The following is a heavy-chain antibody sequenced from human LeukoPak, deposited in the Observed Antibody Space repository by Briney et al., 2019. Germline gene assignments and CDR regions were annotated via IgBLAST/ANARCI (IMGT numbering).Heavy chain of an antibody. J-gene: IGHJ5*02. D-gene: IGHD6-13*01. CDR3: AKGGDDVYSSSFRGNWFDP. Sequence: GRSLRLSCAASGFTFSSYGMHWVRQAPGKGLEWVAVISYDGSNKYYADSVKGRFTISRDNSMNTLYLQMNSLRAEDTAVYYCAKGGDDVYSSSFRGNWFDPWGQGTLVTVSS. CDR1: GFTFSSYG. CDR2: ISYDGSNK. V-gene: IGHV3-30*18.